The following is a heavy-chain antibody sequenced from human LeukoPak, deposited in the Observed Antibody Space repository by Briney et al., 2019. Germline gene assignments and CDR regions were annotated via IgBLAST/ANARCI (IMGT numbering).Heavy chain of an antibody. CDR1: AFTFDDYA. Sequence: GGSLRLSCAASAFTFDDYAMHWVRQAPGKGLEWVSGISWNSGSIGYADSVKGRFTISRDNAKNSLYLQMNSLRAEDTALYYCAKDIGAVAGYAFDIWGQGTMVTVSS. CDR3: AKDIGAVAGYAFDI. V-gene: IGHV3-9*01. J-gene: IGHJ3*02. CDR2: ISWNSGSI. D-gene: IGHD6-19*01.